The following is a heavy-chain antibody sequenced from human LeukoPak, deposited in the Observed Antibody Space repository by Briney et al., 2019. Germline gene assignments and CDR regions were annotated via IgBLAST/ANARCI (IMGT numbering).Heavy chain of an antibody. V-gene: IGHV3-74*01. Sequence: GGSLRLSCATSGFTFSTFWMHWVRQAPGKGLVWVSRIGSDGSNTNYADSVKGRFTISRDNAKNSVYLRINSLRAEDTAIYYCARRGYSDSSGYDYWGQGTLVTVSS. CDR2: IGSDGSNT. CDR1: GFTFSTFW. D-gene: IGHD3-22*01. CDR3: ARRGYSDSSGYDY. J-gene: IGHJ4*02.